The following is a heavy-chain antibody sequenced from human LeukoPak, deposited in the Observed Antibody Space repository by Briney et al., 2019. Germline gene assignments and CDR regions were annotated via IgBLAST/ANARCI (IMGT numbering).Heavy chain of an antibody. CDR1: GFTFSSYW. Sequence: GGSLRLSCAASGFTFSSYWMHWVRQAPGKGLVWVSRINSDGTSTNYADSVKGRFTISRDNAKNTLYLQMNSLRAEDTAVYYCARVNYGGNSFSDYWGQGALVTVSS. CDR3: ARVNYGGNSFSDY. V-gene: IGHV3-74*01. CDR2: INSDGTST. D-gene: IGHD4-23*01. J-gene: IGHJ4*02.